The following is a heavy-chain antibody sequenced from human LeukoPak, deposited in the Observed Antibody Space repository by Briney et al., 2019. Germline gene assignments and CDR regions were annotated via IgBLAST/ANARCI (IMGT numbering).Heavy chain of an antibody. CDR3: ARDSVTCSGTTCYLHQFDY. D-gene: IGHD2-2*01. CDR2: ISYDGSNK. V-gene: IGHV3-30*04. J-gene: IGHJ4*02. Sequence: GGSLRLSCAASGFTFGNYAMHWVRQAPGKGLEWVAVISYDGSNKYYADSVKGRFTISRDNSKNTLYLQMNSLRAEDTAVYYCARDSVTCSGTTCYLHQFDYWGQGTLVTVSS. CDR1: GFTFGNYA.